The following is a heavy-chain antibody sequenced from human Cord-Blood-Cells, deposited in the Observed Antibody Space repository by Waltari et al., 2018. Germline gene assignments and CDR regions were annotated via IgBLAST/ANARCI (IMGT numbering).Heavy chain of an antibody. Sequence: QVQLVQSGAEVKKPGASVKVSCKASGYTFTGYYMHWVRQAPGQGLEWMGWINPNSGGTNDAQKFQGRVTMTRDTSISTAYMELSRLRSDDTAVYYCASSIDYYYYMDVWGKGTTVTVSS. CDR2: INPNSGGT. J-gene: IGHJ6*03. V-gene: IGHV1-2*02. CDR3: ASSIDYYYYMDV. CDR1: GYTFTGYY.